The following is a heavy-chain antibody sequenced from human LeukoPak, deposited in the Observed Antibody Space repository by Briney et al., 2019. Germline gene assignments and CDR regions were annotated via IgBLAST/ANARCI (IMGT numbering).Heavy chain of an antibody. CDR3: TRAYGDYVHYFDY. CDR2: IIPIFGTA. J-gene: IGHJ4*02. V-gene: IGHV1-69*13. Sequence: SVKVSCKASGGTFSSYAISWVRQAPGQGLEWMGGIIPIFGTANYAQKFQGRVTITADESTSTAYMELSSLRSEDTAVYYCTRAYGDYVHYFDYWGQGTLVTVSS. D-gene: IGHD4-17*01. CDR1: GGTFSSYA.